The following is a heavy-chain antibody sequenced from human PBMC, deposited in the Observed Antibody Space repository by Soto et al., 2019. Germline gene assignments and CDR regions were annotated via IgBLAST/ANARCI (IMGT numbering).Heavy chain of an antibody. CDR2: IYYTGST. CDR1: GGSISSYY. D-gene: IGHD6-13*01. CDR3: ARPKTIGAAAGKGWFDP. Sequence: SETLSLTCTVSGGSISSYYWSWIRQPPGKGLEWIGYIYYTGSTNYNPSLKSRVTISVDPSNNQFSLKLTSVTAADMAMYYCARPKTIGAAAGKGWFDPWGQGTLVTVSS. J-gene: IGHJ5*02. V-gene: IGHV4-59*08.